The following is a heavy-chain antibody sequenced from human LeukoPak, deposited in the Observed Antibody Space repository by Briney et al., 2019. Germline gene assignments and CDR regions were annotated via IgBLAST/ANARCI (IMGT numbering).Heavy chain of an antibody. D-gene: IGHD3-3*01. CDR1: GYIFTDYY. J-gene: IGHJ6*03. V-gene: IGHV1-8*03. CDR2: INPNSGNT. CDR3: ARTDDFWSGHYYYMDV. Sequence: ASVKVSCKASGYIFTDYYVYWVRQAPGQGLEWMGWINPNSGNTGYAQKFQGRVTITRNTSISTAYMELSRLRSDDTAVYYCARTDDFWSGHYYYMDVWGKGTTVTVSS.